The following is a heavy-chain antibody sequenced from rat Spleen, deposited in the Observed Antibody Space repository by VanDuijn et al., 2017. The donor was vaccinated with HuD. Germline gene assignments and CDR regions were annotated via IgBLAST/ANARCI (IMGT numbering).Heavy chain of an antibody. CDR2: ISYEGSGT. D-gene: IGHD1-10*01. V-gene: IGHV5-20*01. Sequence: EVQLVESGGGLVQPGRSLKLSCAASGFTFSDYYMAWVRQAPKKGLEWVASISYEGSGTYYGDSVKGRFTISRDNAKSTLYLQMDSLRSEDTATYYCTTDNNYYFDYWGQGVMVTVSS. J-gene: IGHJ2*01. CDR3: TTDNNYYFDY. CDR1: GFTFSDYY.